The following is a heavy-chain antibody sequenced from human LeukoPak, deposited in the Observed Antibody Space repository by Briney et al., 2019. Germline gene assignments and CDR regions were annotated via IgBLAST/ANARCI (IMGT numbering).Heavy chain of an antibody. CDR2: FDPEDGET. D-gene: IGHD4-17*01. CDR3: ATDPDDYGDYEVAY. Sequence: GASVKVSCKVSGYTLTELSMHWVRQAPGKGLEWMGGFDPEDGETIYAQKFQGRVTMTEDTSTDTAYMELSSPRSEDTAVYYCATDPDDYGDYEVAYWGQGTLVTVSS. CDR1: GYTLTELS. V-gene: IGHV1-24*01. J-gene: IGHJ4*02.